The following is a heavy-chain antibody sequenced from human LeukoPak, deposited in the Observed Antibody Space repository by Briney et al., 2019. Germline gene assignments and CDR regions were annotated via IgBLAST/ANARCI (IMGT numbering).Heavy chain of an antibody. CDR3: ARSRLAGDIVVVQNQYYFDY. CDR2: IIPILGTA. D-gene: IGHD2-2*01. Sequence: ASVKVSCKASGGTFSSYTISWVRQAPGQGLEWMGRIIPILGTANYAQKFQGRVTITADKSTSTAYMELSSLRSEGTAVYYCARSRLAGDIVVVQNQYYFDYWGQGALVTVSS. V-gene: IGHV1-69*08. J-gene: IGHJ4*02. CDR1: GGTFSSYT.